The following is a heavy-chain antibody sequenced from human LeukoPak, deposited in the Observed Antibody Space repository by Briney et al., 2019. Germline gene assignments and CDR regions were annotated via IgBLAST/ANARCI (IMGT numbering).Heavy chain of an antibody. V-gene: IGHV4-61*02. CDR2: IYTSGST. CDR3: ARASWPGSYKDSNWFDP. CDR1: GGSISSGSFY. Sequence: PSETLSLTCTVSGGSISSGSFYWSWIRQPAGKRLEWIGRIYTSGSTNYNPSLKSRVSISVDTSKNQFSLKLSSVTAADTAVYYCARASWPGSYKDSNWFDPWGQGTLVTVSS. D-gene: IGHD3-10*01. J-gene: IGHJ5*02.